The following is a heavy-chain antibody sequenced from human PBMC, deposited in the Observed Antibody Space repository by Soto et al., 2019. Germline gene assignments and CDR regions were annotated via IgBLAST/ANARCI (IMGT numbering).Heavy chain of an antibody. CDR2: ISSNGGST. CDR1: GFTFSSYA. Sequence: GGSLRLSCSASGFTFSSYAMHWVRQAPGKGLEYVSAISSNGGSTYYADSVKGRFTISRDNSKNTRYLQMSSLRAEDTAVYYCVKDKTFFHDFWSGYIVPEYYFDYWGQGTLVTVSS. CDR3: VKDKTFFHDFWSGYIVPEYYFDY. J-gene: IGHJ4*02. D-gene: IGHD3-3*01. V-gene: IGHV3-64D*08.